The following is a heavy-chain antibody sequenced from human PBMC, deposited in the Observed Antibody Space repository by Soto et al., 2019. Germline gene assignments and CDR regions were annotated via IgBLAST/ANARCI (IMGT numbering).Heavy chain of an antibody. CDR3: ARGGGSTVGV. D-gene: IGHD2-15*01. Sequence: QVQLQESGPGLVKPSGTLALTCAVSPGSISSSKCWRWVRQPPGKGLEWIGEIYLSGSTNYNPSLKSRVTIAIDKSKSHSPLQLNSVTAAYTAVYYCARGGGSTVGVWVQGTKVTVS. CDR1: PGSISSSKC. CDR2: IYLSGST. J-gene: IGHJ6*02. V-gene: IGHV4-4*02.